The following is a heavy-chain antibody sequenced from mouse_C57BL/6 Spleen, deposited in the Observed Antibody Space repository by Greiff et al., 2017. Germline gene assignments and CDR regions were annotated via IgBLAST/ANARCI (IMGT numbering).Heavy chain of an antibody. D-gene: IGHD1-1*01. Sequence: EVKLVESGGGLVKPGGSLKLSCAASGFTFSSYAMSWVRQTPEKRLEWVATISDGGSYTYYPDNVKGRFTISRDNAKNNLYLQMSHLKSEDTAMYYCARLLRSFYAMDYWGQGTSVTVSS. CDR1: GFTFSSYA. V-gene: IGHV5-4*03. J-gene: IGHJ4*01. CDR2: ISDGGSYT. CDR3: ARLLRSFYAMDY.